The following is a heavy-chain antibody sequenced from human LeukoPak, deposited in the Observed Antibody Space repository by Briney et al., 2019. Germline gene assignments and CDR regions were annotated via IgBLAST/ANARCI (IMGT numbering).Heavy chain of an antibody. J-gene: IGHJ4*02. V-gene: IGHV1-69*04. CDR3: ASMEMATITIDY. Sequence: SVKVSCKASGGTFSSYAISWVRQAPGQGLEWMGRIIPIFGIANYAQKFQGRVTITADKSTSTAYMKLSSLRSEDTAVYYCASMEMATITIDYWGQGTLVTVSS. CDR1: GGTFSSYA. CDR2: IIPIFGIA. D-gene: IGHD5-24*01.